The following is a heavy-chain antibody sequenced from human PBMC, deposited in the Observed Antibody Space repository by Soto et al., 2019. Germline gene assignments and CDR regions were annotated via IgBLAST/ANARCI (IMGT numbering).Heavy chain of an antibody. Sequence: QVQLVQSGAEVKKPGASVKVSCKASGYTFTSYGISWVRQAPGQGLEWMGWISAYNGNTNYAQKLQGRVTMTTDTSTNTAYMELRSLRSDDTAVYYCARDPSVVVPAAIWDYYYGMDVWGQGTTVTVSS. CDR2: ISAYNGNT. CDR3: ARDPSVVVPAAIWDYYYGMDV. CDR1: GYTFTSYG. V-gene: IGHV1-18*04. D-gene: IGHD2-2*02. J-gene: IGHJ6*02.